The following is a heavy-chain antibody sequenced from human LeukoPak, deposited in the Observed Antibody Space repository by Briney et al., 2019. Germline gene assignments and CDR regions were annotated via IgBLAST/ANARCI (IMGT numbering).Heavy chain of an antibody. V-gene: IGHV3-23*01. CDR1: GFTFSSYA. CDR3: AKDRGSSSWFSCLDY. D-gene: IGHD6-13*01. Sequence: GGSLRLSCAASGFTFSSYAMSWVRQDPGKGLEWVSAISGSGGSTYYADSVKGRFTISRDNSKNTLYLQMNSLRAEDTAVYYCAKDRGSSSWFSCLDYWGQGTLVTVSS. J-gene: IGHJ4*02. CDR2: ISGSGGST.